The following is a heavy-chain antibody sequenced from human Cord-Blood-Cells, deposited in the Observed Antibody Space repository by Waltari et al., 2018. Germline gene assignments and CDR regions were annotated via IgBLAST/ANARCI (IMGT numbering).Heavy chain of an antibody. CDR2: INAGNGNT. Sequence: QVQLVQSGAEVKKPGASVKVSCKASGYTFTSYAMHWVRQAPGQRLEWMGWINAGNGNTKYSQKFQGRVTITRDTSASTAYMELNSLRSEDTAVYYCARGGQQLVRGWFDPWGQGTLVTVSS. V-gene: IGHV1-3*01. D-gene: IGHD6-13*01. J-gene: IGHJ5*02. CDR3: ARGGQQLVRGWFDP. CDR1: GYTFTSYA.